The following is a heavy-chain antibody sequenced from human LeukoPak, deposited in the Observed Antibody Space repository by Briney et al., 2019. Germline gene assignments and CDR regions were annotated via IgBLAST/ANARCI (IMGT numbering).Heavy chain of an antibody. CDR3: ARDGITMVRGVIGAEYFQH. CDR2: IKQDGSEK. D-gene: IGHD3-10*01. Sequence: GSLRLSCAASGFTFSSYWMSWVRQAPGKGLEWVANIKQDGSEKYYVDSVKGRFTISRDNAKNSLYLQMNSLRAVDTAVYYCARDGITMVRGVIGAEYFQHWGQGTLVTVSS. V-gene: IGHV3-7*01. CDR1: GFTFSSYW. J-gene: IGHJ1*01.